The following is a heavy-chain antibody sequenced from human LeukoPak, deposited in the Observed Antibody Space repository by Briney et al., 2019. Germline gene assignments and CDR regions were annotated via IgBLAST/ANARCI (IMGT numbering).Heavy chain of an antibody. Sequence: AVKVSCKAAGGTFSSYAISWVRQAPGQGLEWMGGIIPIFGTGNYEQKFKGRVKSPADKSTRTAYMELSSLRSEDTAVYYCAMVLGYDSSGYCDYWGQGTLVTVSS. J-gene: IGHJ4*02. CDR2: IIPIFGTG. CDR3: AMVLGYDSSGYCDY. D-gene: IGHD3-22*01. V-gene: IGHV1-69*06. CDR1: GGTFSSYA.